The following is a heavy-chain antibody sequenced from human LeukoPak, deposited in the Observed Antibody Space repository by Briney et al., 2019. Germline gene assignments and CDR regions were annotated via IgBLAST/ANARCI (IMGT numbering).Heavy chain of an antibody. J-gene: IGHJ4*02. Sequence: SETLSLTCTVSGGSISSNYWSWIRQPPGKGLEWIGYINTSGSTNYNPPPKKRASISLDTSRNQFSLKLTSVAAADTAVYYCASRGNWGFFDYWGQGILVSVSS. CDR1: GGSISSNY. CDR3: ASRGNWGFFDY. CDR2: INTSGST. V-gene: IGHV4-4*09. D-gene: IGHD7-27*01.